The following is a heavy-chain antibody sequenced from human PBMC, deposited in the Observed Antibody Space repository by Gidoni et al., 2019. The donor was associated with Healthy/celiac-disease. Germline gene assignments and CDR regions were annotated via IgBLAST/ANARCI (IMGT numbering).Heavy chain of an antibody. V-gene: IGHV3-23*01. D-gene: IGHD4-4*01. CDR3: AKDRRDYSNYFPWYYGMDV. CDR1: GFTFSSYA. J-gene: IGHJ6*02. Sequence: EVQLLESGGGLVQPGGSLRLSCAASGFTFSSYALSWVRQAPGKGLEWGSAISGNGGSTYYADSVKGRFTISRDNSKNTLYLQMNSLRAEDTAVYYCAKDRRDYSNYFPWYYGMDVWGQGTTVTVSS. CDR2: ISGNGGST.